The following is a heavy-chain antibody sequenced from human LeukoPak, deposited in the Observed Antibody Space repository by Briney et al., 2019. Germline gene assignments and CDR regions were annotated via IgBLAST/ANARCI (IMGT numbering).Heavy chain of an antibody. CDR3: ARNPAGIGDY. D-gene: IGHD1-26*01. CDR1: GFTFSTYN. Sequence: GGSLTLSCAASGFTFSTYNMNWVRQAPEKGLEWVSFISSDSRIIYYADSVKGRFTVSRDNAKNSLYLQMNSLRDEDTAVYYCARNPAGIGDYWGQGTLVTVSS. J-gene: IGHJ4*02. CDR2: ISSDSRII. V-gene: IGHV3-48*02.